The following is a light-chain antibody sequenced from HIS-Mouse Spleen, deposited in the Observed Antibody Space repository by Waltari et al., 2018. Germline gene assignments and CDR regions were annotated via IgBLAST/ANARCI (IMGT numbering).Light chain of an antibody. J-gene: IGLJ3*02. CDR2: EGS. CDR1: SSDVGGYNL. Sequence: QSALTQPASVSGSPGQSITISCTGTSSDVGGYNLVSWYQQHPGKAPKLMIYEGSKRPSGVSNRLSGSKSGNTASRTISGLQAEDAADYYCCSYAGSSNWVFGGGTKLTVL. CDR3: CSYAGSSNWV. V-gene: IGLV2-23*01.